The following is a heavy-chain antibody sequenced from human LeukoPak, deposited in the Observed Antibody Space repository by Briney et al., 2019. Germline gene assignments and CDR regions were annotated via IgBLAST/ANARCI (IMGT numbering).Heavy chain of an antibody. V-gene: IGHV4-61*10. D-gene: IGHD3-10*01. CDR2: IYYSGNT. CDR1: GGSISSGSYY. J-gene: IGHJ4*02. Sequence: KSSETLSLTCTVSGGSISSGSYYWSWIRQPAGKGLEWIGRIYYSGNTNYNPSLKSRVTISVDTSKNQFSLKLSSMTAADTAMYYCTRANGYGLIDYWGQGTLVTVSS. CDR3: TRANGYGLIDY.